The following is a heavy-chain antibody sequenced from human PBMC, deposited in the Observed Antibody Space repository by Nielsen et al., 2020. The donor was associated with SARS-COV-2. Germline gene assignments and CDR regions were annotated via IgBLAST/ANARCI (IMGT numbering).Heavy chain of an antibody. V-gene: IGHV4-39*01. J-gene: IGHJ6*02. CDR1: GGSISSSSYY. CDR3: ARQPISSGWYSGWYYGMDV. Sequence: SETLSLTCTVSGGSISSSSYYWGWIRQPPGKGLEWIGSIYYSGSTYYNPSLKSRVTISVDTFKNQFSLKLSSVTAADTAVYYCARQPISSGWYSGWYYGMDVWGQGTTVTVSS. CDR2: IYYSGST. D-gene: IGHD6-19*01.